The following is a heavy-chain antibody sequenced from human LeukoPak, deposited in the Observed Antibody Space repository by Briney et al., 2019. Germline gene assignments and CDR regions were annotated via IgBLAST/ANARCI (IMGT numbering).Heavy chain of an antibody. CDR1: GFTFGDYA. D-gene: IGHD3-10*01. Sequence: GGSLRLSCTASGFTFGDYAMSWFRQAPGKGLEWVGFIRSKAYGGTTEYAASVKGRFTISRDDSKSIAYLQMNSLKTEDTAVYYCTRDEDYYGSGSYYSADYWGQGTLVTVPS. V-gene: IGHV3-49*03. CDR3: TRDEDYYGSGSYYSADY. J-gene: IGHJ4*02. CDR2: IRSKAYGGTT.